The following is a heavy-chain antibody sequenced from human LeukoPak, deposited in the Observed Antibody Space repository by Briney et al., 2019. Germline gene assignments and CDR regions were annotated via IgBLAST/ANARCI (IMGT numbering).Heavy chain of an antibody. CDR2: MNPNSGNT. CDR1: GYTFTSYD. V-gene: IGHV1-8*01. D-gene: IGHD3-3*01. CDR3: AREGITIFGVVNEASHQKDDAFDI. Sequence: GASVKVSCKASGYTFTSYDINWVRQATGQGLEWMGWMNPNSGNTGYAQKFQGRVTITADESTSTAYMELSSLRSEDTAVYYCAREGITIFGVVNEASHQKDDAFDIWGQGTMVTVSS. J-gene: IGHJ3*02.